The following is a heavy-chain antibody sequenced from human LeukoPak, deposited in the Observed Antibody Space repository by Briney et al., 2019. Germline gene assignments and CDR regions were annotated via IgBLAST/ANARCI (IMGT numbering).Heavy chain of an antibody. J-gene: IGHJ4*02. CDR3: AKDSSYSSSSGDFDY. CDR1: GFTFSSYG. D-gene: IGHD6-6*01. Sequence: GGSLRLSCAASGFTFSSYGMHWARQAPGKGLEWVAVIWYDGSNKYYADSVKGRFTISRDNSKNTLYLQMNSLRAEDTAVYYCAKDSSYSSSSGDFDYWGQGTQVTVSS. CDR2: IWYDGSNK. V-gene: IGHV3-33*06.